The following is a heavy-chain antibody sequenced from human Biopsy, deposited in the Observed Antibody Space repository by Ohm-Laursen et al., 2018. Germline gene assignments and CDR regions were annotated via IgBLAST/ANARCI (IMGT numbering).Heavy chain of an antibody. V-gene: IGHV4-34*01. D-gene: IGHD1-26*01. J-gene: IGHJ4*02. CDR2: INHRGYT. CDR1: GGSISGYY. Sequence: GTLSLTCAVSGGSISGYYWSWIRQPPGKGLEWIGEINHRGYTDYNASLKGRVSMSLELSTDQFSLKVDSVTAADTAVYYCARVVGAATGFDQWGQGIPVTVSS. CDR3: ARVVGAATGFDQ.